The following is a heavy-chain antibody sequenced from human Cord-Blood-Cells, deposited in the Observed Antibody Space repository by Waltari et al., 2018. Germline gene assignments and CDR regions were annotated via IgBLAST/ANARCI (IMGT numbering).Heavy chain of an antibody. CDR2: IYSGGST. CDR3: ARDQSDAFDI. Sequence: EVQLVESGGGLVQPGGSLRLSCAASGFPVSSTYMSWVRQAPGKGLEWVSVIYSGGSTYYADSVKGRFTISRHNSKNTLYLQMNSLRAEDTAVYYCARDQSDAFDIWGQGTMVTVSS. J-gene: IGHJ3*02. V-gene: IGHV3-53*04. CDR1: GFPVSSTY.